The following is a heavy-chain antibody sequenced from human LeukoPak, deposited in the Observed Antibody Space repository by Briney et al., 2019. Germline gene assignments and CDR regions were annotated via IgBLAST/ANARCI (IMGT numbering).Heavy chain of an antibody. Sequence: SETLSLTCAVSGYSISSGYYWGWIRQPPGKGLEWIGSIYHSGSTYYNPSLKSRVTISVDTSKNQFSLKLSSVTAADTAVYYCARDCSSTSCYWWGFDYWGQGTLVTVPS. D-gene: IGHD2-2*01. J-gene: IGHJ4*02. V-gene: IGHV4-38-2*02. CDR3: ARDCSSTSCYWWGFDY. CDR2: IYHSGST. CDR1: GYSISSGYY.